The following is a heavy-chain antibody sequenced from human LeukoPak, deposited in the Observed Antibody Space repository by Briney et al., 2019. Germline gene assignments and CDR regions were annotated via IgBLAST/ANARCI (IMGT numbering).Heavy chain of an antibody. CDR1: GFTFGDYA. CDR2: IRSKAYGGTT. D-gene: IGHD5-18*01. J-gene: IGHJ4*02. V-gene: IGHV3-49*03. Sequence: GGSLRLSCTASGFTFGDYAMSWFRQAPGKGLEWVGFIRSKAYGGTTEYAAFVKGRFTISRDDSKSIAYLQMNSLKTEDTAVYYCTRDGGYSYGHFDYWGQGTLVTVSS. CDR3: TRDGGYSYGHFDY.